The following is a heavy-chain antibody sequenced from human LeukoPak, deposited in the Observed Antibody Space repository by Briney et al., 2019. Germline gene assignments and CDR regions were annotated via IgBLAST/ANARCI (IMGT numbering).Heavy chain of an antibody. CDR2: IYHSGST. J-gene: IGHJ6*03. D-gene: IGHD3-3*01. V-gene: IGHV4-30-2*01. CDR1: GGSISSGGYY. CDR3: ARSGGSGYPGNYYYYYMDV. Sequence: TSQTLSLTCTVSGGSISSGGYYWSWIRQPPGKGLEWIGYIYHSGSTYYNPSLKSRVTISVDRSKNQFSLKLSSVTAADTAVYYCARSGGSGYPGNYYYYYMDVWGKGTTVTVSS.